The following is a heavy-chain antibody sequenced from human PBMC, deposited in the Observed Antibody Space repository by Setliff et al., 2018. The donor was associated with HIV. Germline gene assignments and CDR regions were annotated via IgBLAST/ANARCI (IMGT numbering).Heavy chain of an antibody. Sequence: GGSLRLSCAASGFTFSSYAMHRVRQAPGKGVEGVAVISYDGSNKYYADSVKGRFTISRDNSKNTLYLQMNGLRAEDTAVYYCARSVIGYYYYGMDVWGQGTLVTVSS. V-gene: IGHV3-30*01. CDR3: ARSVIGYYYYGMDV. CDR1: GFTFSSYA. D-gene: IGHD3-10*01. CDR2: ISYDGSNK. J-gene: IGHJ6*02.